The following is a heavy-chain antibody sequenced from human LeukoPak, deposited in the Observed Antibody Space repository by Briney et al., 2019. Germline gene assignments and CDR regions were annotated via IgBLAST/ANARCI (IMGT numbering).Heavy chain of an antibody. CDR2: ISGSGGST. CDR1: GFTFSSYA. Sequence: GGSLRLSCAASGFTFSSYAMSWVRQAPGKGLEWVSAISGSGGSTYYADSVKGRFTISRDNSKNTLYLQMNSLRAEDTAVYYCAKDPRSIVATSDFDYWGQGTLVTVSS. CDR3: AKDPRSIVATSDFDY. D-gene: IGHD5-12*01. V-gene: IGHV3-23*01. J-gene: IGHJ4*02.